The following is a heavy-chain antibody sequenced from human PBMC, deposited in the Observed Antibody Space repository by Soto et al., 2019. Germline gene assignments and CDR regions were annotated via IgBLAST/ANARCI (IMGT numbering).Heavy chain of an antibody. CDR1: GFTFSSYG. D-gene: IGHD3-10*01. Sequence: GGSLRLSCAASGFTFSSYGMHWVRQAPGKGLEWVAVISYDGSNKYYADSVKGRFTISRDNSKNTLYLQMNSLRAEDTAVYYCAKVSASHRDYYGSGSQDYWGQGTLVTVSS. J-gene: IGHJ4*02. CDR2: ISYDGSNK. CDR3: AKVSASHRDYYGSGSQDY. V-gene: IGHV3-30*18.